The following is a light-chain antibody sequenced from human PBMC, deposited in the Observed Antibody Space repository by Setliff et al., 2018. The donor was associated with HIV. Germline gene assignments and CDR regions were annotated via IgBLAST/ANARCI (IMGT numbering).Light chain of an antibody. CDR2: DVS. V-gene: IGLV2-11*01. J-gene: IGLJ1*01. CDR3: CSYAGSYKV. CDR1: SSDFGGYNY. Sequence: ALAQPRSVSGSPGQSVTISCTGTSSDFGGYNYVSWYQQHPGKAPKLMIYDVSKRPSGVPDRFSGSKSGNTASLTISGLQAEDEADYYCCSYAGSYKVFGTGTKVTVL.